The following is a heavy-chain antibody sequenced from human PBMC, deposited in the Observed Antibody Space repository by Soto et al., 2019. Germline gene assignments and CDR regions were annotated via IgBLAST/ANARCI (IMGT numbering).Heavy chain of an antibody. CDR3: ARDDYTNTYYYYYYMDV. Sequence: GGSLRLSCAASGFTFSSYWMHWVRQAPGKGLVWVSRINSDGSSTSYADSVKGRFTISRDNAKNTLYLQMNSLRAEDTAVYYCARDDYTNTYYYYYYMDVWGKGTTVTVSS. V-gene: IGHV3-74*01. CDR2: INSDGSST. J-gene: IGHJ6*03. CDR1: GFTFSSYW. D-gene: IGHD4-4*01.